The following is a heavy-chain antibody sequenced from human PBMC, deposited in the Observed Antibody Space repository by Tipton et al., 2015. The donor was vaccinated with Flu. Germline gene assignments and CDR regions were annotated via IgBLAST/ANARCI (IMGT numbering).Heavy chain of an antibody. V-gene: IGHV1-69*01. D-gene: IGHD3-22*01. CDR1: GGTFSSYA. CDR2: IIPIFGTA. CDR3: AKGPTYYYDSSGYPFDY. Sequence: QSGPEVKKPGSSVKVSCKASGGTFSSYAISWVRQAPGQGLEWMGGIIPIFGTANYAQKFQGRVTITADESTSTAYMELSSLRSEDTAVYYCAKGPTYYYDSSGYPFDYWGQGTLVTVSS. J-gene: IGHJ4*02.